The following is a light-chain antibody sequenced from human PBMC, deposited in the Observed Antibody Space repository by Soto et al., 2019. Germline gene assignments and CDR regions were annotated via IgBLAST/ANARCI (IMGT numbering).Light chain of an antibody. J-gene: IGKJ4*01. Sequence: DIQMTQSPSTLSGSVGDRVTITCRASQTISSWLAWYQQKPGKAPKLLIYKASTLKSGVPSRFSASGSGTEFTLTINSLQSEDFAVYYCQRYNRWPLAFGGGTKVDI. CDR1: QTISSW. CDR2: KAS. V-gene: IGKV1-5*03. CDR3: QRYNRWPLA.